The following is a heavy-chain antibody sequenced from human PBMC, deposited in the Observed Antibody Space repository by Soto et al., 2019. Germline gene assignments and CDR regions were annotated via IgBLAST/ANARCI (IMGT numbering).Heavy chain of an antibody. CDR1: GYAFTSYA. Sequence: ASVKVSCKASGYAFTSYAMHWVRQAPGQRLEWMGWINAGNGNTKYSQKFQGRVTMTTDTSTSTAYMELRSLRSDDTAVYYCARVYSSGWYSNFFDSWGQGTLVTVSS. D-gene: IGHD6-19*01. J-gene: IGHJ4*02. CDR3: ARVYSSGWYSNFFDS. V-gene: IGHV1-3*01. CDR2: INAGNGNT.